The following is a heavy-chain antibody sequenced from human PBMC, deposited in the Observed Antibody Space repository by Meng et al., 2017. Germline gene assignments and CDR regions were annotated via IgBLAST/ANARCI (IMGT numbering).Heavy chain of an antibody. CDR1: GLNFNSYW. V-gene: IGHV3-74*01. Sequence: VQMVESAGGLLQPGGALRLACAVSGLNFNSYWMHWVRQAPGKGLVWVSRISGDGSSTIYAESVKGRFTISRDNAKNTLYLQMNSLRGEDTAVYYCGTGGDYYSFHYWGQGTLVTVSS. CDR2: ISGDGSST. CDR3: GTGGDYYSFHY. J-gene: IGHJ4*02. D-gene: IGHD1-26*01.